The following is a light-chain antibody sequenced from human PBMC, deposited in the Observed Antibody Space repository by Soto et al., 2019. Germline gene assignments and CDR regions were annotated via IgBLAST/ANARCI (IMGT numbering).Light chain of an antibody. CDR3: SSLTRSDTWV. J-gene: IGLJ3*02. CDR2: EVS. Sequence: QSALIQPASVSGSPGQSITISCTGTSRDVGGSNYVSWYQHHPHRAPKLLIYEVSYRPSGVSSRFSGSKSGNTASLTISGLQAEDEADYFCSSLTRSDTWVIGGGTKLTVL. CDR1: SRDVGGSNY. V-gene: IGLV2-14*01.